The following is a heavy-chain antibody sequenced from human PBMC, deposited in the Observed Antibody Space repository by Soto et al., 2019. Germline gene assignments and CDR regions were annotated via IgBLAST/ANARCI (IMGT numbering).Heavy chain of an antibody. CDR1: GYTFTGYY. V-gene: IGHV1-2*04. CDR2: INPNSGGT. D-gene: IGHD4-17*01. J-gene: IGHJ5*02. Sequence: GASVKVSCKASGYTFTGYYMHWVLQAPGQGLEWMGWINPNSGGTNYAQKFQGWVTMTRDTSISTAYMELSRLRSDDTAVYYCARAAYGDYANWFDPWGQGTLVTVSS. CDR3: ARAAYGDYANWFDP.